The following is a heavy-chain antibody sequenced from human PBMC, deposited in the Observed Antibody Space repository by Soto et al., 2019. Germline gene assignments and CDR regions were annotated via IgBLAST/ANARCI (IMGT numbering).Heavy chain of an antibody. J-gene: IGHJ4*02. CDR1: GFTFDDYA. CDR2: IRNQTYLETT. V-gene: IGHV3-49*04. Sequence: LRLSCTGSGFTFDDYAINWVRHAPGTGLEWVGLIRNQTYLETTEYAAAVKGRFTISRDTSNGIAYLQMRSLRIEDTAIYYCTRGPRADSSGTGAHWGQGTPVTVSS. D-gene: IGHD1-26*01. CDR3: TRGPRADSSGTGAH.